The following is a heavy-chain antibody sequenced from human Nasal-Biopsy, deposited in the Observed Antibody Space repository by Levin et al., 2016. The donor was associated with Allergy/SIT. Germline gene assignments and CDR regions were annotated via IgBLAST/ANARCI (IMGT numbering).Heavy chain of an antibody. J-gene: IGHJ3*02. D-gene: IGHD2-2*01. CDR2: MNHGGST. Sequence: SETLSLTCAVYGGSFSYYWSWIRQPPGKGLEWLGQMNHGGSTTYNASLMSRVTISIDQSKNQFSLQLRSVTAADTAVYYCASHCVGTTCYHGFDMWGQGTMVTVSS. V-gene: IGHV4-34*01. CDR1: GGSFSYY. CDR3: ASHCVGTTCYHGFDM.